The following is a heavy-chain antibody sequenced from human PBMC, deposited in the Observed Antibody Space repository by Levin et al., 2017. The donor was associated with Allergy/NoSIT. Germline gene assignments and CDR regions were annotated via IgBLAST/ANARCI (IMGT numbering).Heavy chain of an antibody. CDR2: INPNSGGT. V-gene: IGHV1-2*06. D-gene: IGHD3-3*01. CDR3: ARESLGIWSGYNDAFDI. J-gene: IGHJ3*02. CDR1: GYTFTGYY. Sequence: ASVKVSCKASGYTFTGYYMHWVRQAPGQGLEWMGRINPNSGGTNYAQKFQGRVTMTRDTSISTAYMELSRLRSDDTAVYYCARESLGIWSGYNDAFDIWGQGTMVTVSS.